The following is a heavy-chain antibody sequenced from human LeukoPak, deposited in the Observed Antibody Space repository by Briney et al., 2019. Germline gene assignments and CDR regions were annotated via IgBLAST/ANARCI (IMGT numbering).Heavy chain of an antibody. Sequence: SETLSLTCTVSGGSISSSSYYWGWIRQPPGKGLEWIGNIYYSGSTNYNPSLKSRVTISVDTSKNQFSLKLSSVTAADTAVYYCAGKPRGYSSNWFGFFGGWFDPWGQGTLVTVSS. CDR2: IYYSGST. V-gene: IGHV4-39*07. D-gene: IGHD6-13*01. CDR1: GGSISSSSYY. J-gene: IGHJ5*02. CDR3: AGKPRGYSSNWFGFFGGWFDP.